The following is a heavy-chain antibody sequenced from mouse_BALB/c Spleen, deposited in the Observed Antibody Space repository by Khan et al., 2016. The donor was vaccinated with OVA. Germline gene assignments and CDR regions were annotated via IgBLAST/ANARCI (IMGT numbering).Heavy chain of an antibody. J-gene: IGHJ3*01. CDR2: INPSTGYT. D-gene: IGHD2-1*01. Sequence: VQLQQSGAELAKPGASVKMSRKASGYTFTTYWMHWVKQRPGQGLDWIGYINPSTGYTEYNQKFKDKATLTADKSSSTAYMQLNSLTSEDSAVYYCARRGVYGIFAYWGQGTLVTVSA. CDR1: GYTFTTYW. CDR3: ARRGVYGIFAY. V-gene: IGHV1-7*01.